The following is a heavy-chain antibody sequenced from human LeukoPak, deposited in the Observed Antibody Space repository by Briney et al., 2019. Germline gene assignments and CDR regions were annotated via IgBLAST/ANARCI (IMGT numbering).Heavy chain of an antibody. D-gene: IGHD6-13*01. CDR3: ARGLYSSSWYFSHFDY. J-gene: IGHJ4*02. CDR1: GGSFSGYY. CDR2: INHSGST. Sequence: KPSETLSLTCAVYGGSFSGYYWSWNRQPPGKGLEWIGEINHSGSTNYNPSLKSRVTISVDTSKNQFSLKLSSVTAADTAVYYCARGLYSSSWYFSHFDYWGQGTLVTVSS. V-gene: IGHV4-34*01.